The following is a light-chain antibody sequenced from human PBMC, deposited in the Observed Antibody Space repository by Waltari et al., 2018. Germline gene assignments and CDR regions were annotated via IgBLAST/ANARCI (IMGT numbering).Light chain of an antibody. CDR3: QHYVNLPAT. V-gene: IGKV3-20*01. Sequence: EVVLTQSPGTLSLSPGEGATLSCRASQSISHYLAWYQQRPGQAPRLLIYHASSRATGIPDRFSGSGSVTDFSLTISRLEPEDFAVYYCQHYVNLPATFGQGTKVEIK. J-gene: IGKJ1*01. CDR2: HAS. CDR1: QSISHY.